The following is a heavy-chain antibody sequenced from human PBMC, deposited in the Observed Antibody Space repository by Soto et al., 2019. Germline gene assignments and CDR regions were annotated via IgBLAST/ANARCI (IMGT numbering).Heavy chain of an antibody. Sequence: QVQLVESGGGVVQPGRSLRLSCAASGFTFSSYGMHWVRQAPGKGLEWVAVISYDGSNKYYADSVKGRFTISRDNSKNALYLQMNSRRAEDTAVYYCAKGDLADIDPASAFDIWGQGTMVTVSS. V-gene: IGHV3-30*18. D-gene: IGHD2-15*01. CDR1: GFTFSSYG. J-gene: IGHJ3*02. CDR2: ISYDGSNK. CDR3: AKGDLADIDPASAFDI.